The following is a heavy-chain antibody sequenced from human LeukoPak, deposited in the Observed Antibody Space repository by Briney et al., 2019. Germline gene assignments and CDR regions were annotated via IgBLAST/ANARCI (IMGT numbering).Heavy chain of an antibody. Sequence: SETLSLTCTVSGGSISSYYRSWIRQPPGKGLEWMGYINYSGSTNYNPSLKSRVTISVATSKNQFSLKLSSVAAADTAVYYCARDGAIAAGENYYYYGMDVWGKGTTVTVSS. V-gene: IGHV4-59*01. D-gene: IGHD6-25*01. CDR1: GGSISSYY. CDR2: INYSGST. J-gene: IGHJ6*04. CDR3: ARDGAIAAGENYYYYGMDV.